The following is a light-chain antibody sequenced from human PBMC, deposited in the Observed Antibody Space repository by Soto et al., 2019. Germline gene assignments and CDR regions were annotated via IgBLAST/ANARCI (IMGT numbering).Light chain of an antibody. J-gene: IGLJ2*01. CDR2: DVT. Sequence: QSALTQPPSASGSPGQSVTISCAGSNSDIGASNSVSWYQQHPGKAPKLFISDVTKRPSGVPDRFSGSKSGNTASLTVSGLQSEDEADYYCGSKAGSNKHVVFGGGTKLTVL. V-gene: IGLV2-8*01. CDR1: NSDIGASNS. CDR3: GSKAGSNKHVV.